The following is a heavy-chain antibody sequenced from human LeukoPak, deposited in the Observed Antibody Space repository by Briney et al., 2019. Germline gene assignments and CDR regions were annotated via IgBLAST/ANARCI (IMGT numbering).Heavy chain of an antibody. CDR2: IYYSGST. D-gene: IGHD2-2*01. CDR1: GGSISSGGYY. Sequence: SETLSLSCTVSGGSISSGGYYWSWIRQHPGKGLEWIGYIYYSGSTYYNPSLKSRVTISVDTSKNQFSLKLSSVTAADTAVYYCARGQFVVVPAASNWFDPWGQGTLVTVSS. CDR3: ARGQFVVVPAASNWFDP. J-gene: IGHJ5*02. V-gene: IGHV4-31*03.